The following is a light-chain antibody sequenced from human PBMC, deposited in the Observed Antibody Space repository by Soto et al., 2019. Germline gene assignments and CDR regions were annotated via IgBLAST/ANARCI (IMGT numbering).Light chain of an antibody. V-gene: IGKV3-15*01. CDR3: HQYNNWPPWT. CDR1: QSVGSY. Sequence: EMVMTQSPATLSVSPGERATLSCRASQSVGSYLAWYQHKPGQAPRLLIYAASIRATDIPARFSGSGSGTEVTLTISTLQSEDFAVYYCHQYNNWPPWTFGQGTKVEIK. CDR2: AAS. J-gene: IGKJ1*01.